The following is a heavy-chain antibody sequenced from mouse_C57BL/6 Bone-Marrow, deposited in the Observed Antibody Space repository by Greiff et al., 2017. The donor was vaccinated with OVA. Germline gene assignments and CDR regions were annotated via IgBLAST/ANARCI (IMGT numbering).Heavy chain of an antibody. CDR3: TRLRAYYSNYDARDY. CDR1: GYTFTDYE. V-gene: IGHV1-15*01. D-gene: IGHD2-5*01. Sequence: QVQLQQSGAELVRPGASVTLSCKASGYTFTDYEMHWVKQTPVHGLEWIGAIDPETGGTAYNQKFKGKAILTADKSSSTAYMELRSLTSEDSAVYYCTRLRAYYSNYDARDYWGQGTSVTVSS. CDR2: IDPETGGT. J-gene: IGHJ4*01.